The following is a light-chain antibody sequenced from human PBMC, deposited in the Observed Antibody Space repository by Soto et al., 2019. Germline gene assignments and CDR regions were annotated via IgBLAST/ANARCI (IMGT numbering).Light chain of an antibody. CDR1: SSDVGSYNL. V-gene: IGLV2-23*02. CDR3: CYYAGSSTPLI. CDR2: EVS. Sequence: QSVLTQPASVSGSPGQSITISCTGTSSDVGSYNLVSWYQQHPGKAPKLMIYEVSKRPSGVSNRFSGSKSGNTASLTISGLQAEDEADYYCCYYAGSSTPLIFGTGTKVTVL. J-gene: IGLJ1*01.